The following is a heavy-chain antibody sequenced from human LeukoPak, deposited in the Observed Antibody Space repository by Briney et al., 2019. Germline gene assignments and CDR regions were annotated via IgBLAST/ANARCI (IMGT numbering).Heavy chain of an antibody. J-gene: IGHJ3*02. Sequence: SETLSLTCTVSGGSINGYYWSWIRQPPGKGLEWIGYIYHTGNTNSNPSLKSRVTISVDTSKNQFSLKLSSVTAADTAVYYCARSPGYCSSTSCYSSGFFDIWGQGTMVTVSS. CDR1: GGSINGYY. V-gene: IGHV4-59*12. CDR2: IYHTGNT. D-gene: IGHD2-2*02. CDR3: ARSPGYCSSTSCYSSGFFDI.